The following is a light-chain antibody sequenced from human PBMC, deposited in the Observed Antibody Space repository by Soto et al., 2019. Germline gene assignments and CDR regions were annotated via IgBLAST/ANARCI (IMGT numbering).Light chain of an antibody. Sequence: QSVLTQPPSVSGAPRQRVTISCTGSSSNNGAGYDVHWYQQLPGTAPKLLIYGNSNRPSGVPDLFSGSKSGTSASLAITGLQAEDEADYYCQSYDSSLSGYVFGTGTKVTVL. V-gene: IGLV1-40*01. CDR3: QSYDSSLSGYV. CDR1: SSNNGAGYD. J-gene: IGLJ1*01. CDR2: GNS.